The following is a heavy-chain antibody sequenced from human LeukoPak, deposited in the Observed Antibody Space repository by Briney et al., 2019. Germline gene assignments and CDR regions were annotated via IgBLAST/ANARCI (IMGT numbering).Heavy chain of an antibody. CDR3: LSLYYDSSGPYGDY. V-gene: IGHV1-24*01. J-gene: IGHJ4*02. D-gene: IGHD3-22*01. Sequence: GASVKVSCKVSGYTLTELSMHWVRQAPGKGLEWMGVFDPEDGETIYAQKFQGRVTMTEDTSTDTAYMELSSLRSEDTAVYYCLSLYYDSSGPYGDYWGQGTLVTVSS. CDR1: GYTLTELS. CDR2: FDPEDGET.